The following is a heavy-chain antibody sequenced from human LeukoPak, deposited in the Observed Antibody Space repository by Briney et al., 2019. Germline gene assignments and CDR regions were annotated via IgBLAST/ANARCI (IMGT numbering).Heavy chain of an antibody. V-gene: IGHV3-74*01. CDR2: MNNDGSST. CDR3: ARADGSGWLTY. J-gene: IGHJ4*02. D-gene: IGHD6-19*01. Sequence: PGGSLRLSCAASGFTFSSYWMHRVRQAPGKGLVWVSRMNNDGSSTIYADSVKGRFTISRDNAKNTLYLQMNSPRAEDTAVYYCARADGSGWLTYWGQGTLVTVSS. CDR1: GFTFSSYW.